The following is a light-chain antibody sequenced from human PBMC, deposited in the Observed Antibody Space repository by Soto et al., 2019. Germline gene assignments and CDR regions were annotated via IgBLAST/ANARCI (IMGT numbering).Light chain of an antibody. Sequence: EIVLTQSPDTLSLSPGERATLSCRASQSVNSNYLAWHQQKPGQAPRLLIYGVSSRATGIPDRFSGSGSGTDFTLTISRLEPEDFAVYYCQQYGNSGVTFGPGTKVDIK. CDR1: QSVNSNY. V-gene: IGKV3-20*01. J-gene: IGKJ3*01. CDR3: QQYGNSGVT. CDR2: GVS.